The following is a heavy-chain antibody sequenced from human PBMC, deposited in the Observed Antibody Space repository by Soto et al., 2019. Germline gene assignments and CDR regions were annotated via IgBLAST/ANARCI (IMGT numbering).Heavy chain of an antibody. D-gene: IGHD3-22*01. V-gene: IGHV4-59*01. CDR1: GESISGYY. CDR3: ALRSMAVVPEY. CDR2: LYYGRSA. J-gene: IGHJ4*02. Sequence: QVQLQESGPGLVKPSETLSLSCAVSGESISGYYCMWIRQPPGKGLESIGYLYYGRSANYNPSLKSRVTLSVDTSTNQCSLTLSSMTAADTAVYYCALRSMAVVPEYWDQGTLVTVSS.